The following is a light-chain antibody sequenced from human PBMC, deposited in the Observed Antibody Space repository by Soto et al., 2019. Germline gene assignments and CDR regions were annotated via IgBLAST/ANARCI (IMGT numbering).Light chain of an antibody. J-gene: IGKJ4*01. V-gene: IGKV1-13*02. CDR1: QGIRSA. Sequence: AIQLTQSPSSLSASVGDRVTITCRASQGIRSALAWYQQKPGKPPKLLIYDASSLESGVPSRFSGSGSGTDFTLTISSLQPEDFATYYCQQLNSYPHTFGGGTKVEIK. CDR2: DAS. CDR3: QQLNSYPHT.